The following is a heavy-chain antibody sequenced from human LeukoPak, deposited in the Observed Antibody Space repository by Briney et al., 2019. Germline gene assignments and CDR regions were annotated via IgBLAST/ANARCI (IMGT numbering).Heavy chain of an antibody. V-gene: IGHV4-4*07. Sequence: SETLSLTCTVSGGSISSYYWSWIRQPAGKGLEWIGRIYTSGSTNYNPSLKSRVTMSVDTSKNQFSLKMSSVTAADTAVYYCARDAAYYYGSGSYRNGIDYWGQGSLVTVSS. J-gene: IGHJ4*02. CDR3: ARDAAYYYGSGSYRNGIDY. D-gene: IGHD3-10*01. CDR1: GGSISSYY. CDR2: IYTSGST.